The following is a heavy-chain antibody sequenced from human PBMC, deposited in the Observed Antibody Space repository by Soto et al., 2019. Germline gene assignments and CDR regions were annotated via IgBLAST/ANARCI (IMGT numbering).Heavy chain of an antibody. J-gene: IGHJ4*02. V-gene: IGHV4-4*07. D-gene: IGHD1-26*01. CDR3: ARTVGAAYYFDF. CDR2: IYTSGST. CDR1: GDSMTKYY. Sequence: QVQLQESGPGLVKPSETLSLTCTVSGDSMTKYYWSWIRQPAGKGLGWIGRIYTSGSTNYNPSVKCRVTISIDTSNNHFSLNLKSVTAADTAMYYCARTVGAAYYFDFWGQGALVTVSS.